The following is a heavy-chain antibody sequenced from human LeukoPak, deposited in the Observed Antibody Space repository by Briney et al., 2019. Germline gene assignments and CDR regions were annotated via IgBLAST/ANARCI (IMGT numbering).Heavy chain of an antibody. Sequence: SQTLSLTCAVSGGSISSGDYSWSWIRQPPGKGLEWIGYIFQSGSTYYNPSLKSRVTISLDRSKNQFSLKLSSVTAADTAVYYCARVGSDWNDVRYNWFDPWGQGTLVTVSS. CDR2: IFQSGST. CDR1: GGSISSGDYS. V-gene: IGHV4-30-2*01. CDR3: ARVGSDWNDVRYNWFDP. D-gene: IGHD1-1*01. J-gene: IGHJ5*02.